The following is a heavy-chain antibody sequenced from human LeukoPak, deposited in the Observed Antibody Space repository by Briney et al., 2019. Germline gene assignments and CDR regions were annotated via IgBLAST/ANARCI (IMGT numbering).Heavy chain of an antibody. Sequence: GGSLRLSCAASGFTFSSYSMNWVRQAPGKGLEWVANIKHDGSEKYYVDSVMGRFTISRDNAKNSLYLQMNSLRAEDTAVYYCAREKMLPWGQGTLVTVSS. D-gene: IGHD3-10*02. CDR3: AREKMLP. CDR2: IKHDGSEK. J-gene: IGHJ4*02. CDR1: GFTFSSYS. V-gene: IGHV3-7*01.